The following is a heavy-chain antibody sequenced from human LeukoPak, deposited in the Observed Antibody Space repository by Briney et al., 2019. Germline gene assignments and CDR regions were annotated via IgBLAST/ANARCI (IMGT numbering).Heavy chain of an antibody. CDR1: GYTFTSYD. Sequence: GASVKVSCKASGYTFTSYDINWVRQATGQGLEWMGWMNPNSGNTGYAQKFQGRVTITRNTSISTAYMELSSLRSEDTAVYYCARGEQHPRGPYYYYMDVWGKGTTVTVSS. V-gene: IGHV1-8*03. D-gene: IGHD6-13*01. J-gene: IGHJ6*03. CDR3: ARGEQHPRGPYYYYMDV. CDR2: MNPNSGNT.